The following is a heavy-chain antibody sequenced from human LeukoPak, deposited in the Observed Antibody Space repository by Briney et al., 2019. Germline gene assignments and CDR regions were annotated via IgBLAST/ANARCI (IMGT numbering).Heavy chain of an antibody. J-gene: IGHJ5*02. V-gene: IGHV3-48*03. Sequence: PGGSLRLSCAASGFTFSSYAMNWVRQAPGKGLEWVSYISSSGSTIYYADSVKGRFTISRDNAKNSLYLQMNSLRAEDTAVYYCARVYDSSGYYPSGWFDPWGQGTLVTVSS. D-gene: IGHD3-22*01. CDR1: GFTFSSYA. CDR3: ARVYDSSGYYPSGWFDP. CDR2: ISSSGSTI.